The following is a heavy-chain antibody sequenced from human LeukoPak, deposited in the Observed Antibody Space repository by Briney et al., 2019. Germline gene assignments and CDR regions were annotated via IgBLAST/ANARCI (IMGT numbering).Heavy chain of an antibody. CDR1: GGSISSSSYY. CDR3: ARRERGRMFSGWELRL. CDR2: IYYSGST. V-gene: IGHV4-39*01. J-gene: IGHJ4*02. Sequence: SETLSLTCTVSGGSISSSSYYWGWIRQPPGKGLEWIGSIYYSGSTYYNPSLKSRVTISVDTSKNQFSLKLSSVTAADTAVYYCARRERGRMFSGWELRLWGQGTLVTVSS. D-gene: IGHD1-26*01.